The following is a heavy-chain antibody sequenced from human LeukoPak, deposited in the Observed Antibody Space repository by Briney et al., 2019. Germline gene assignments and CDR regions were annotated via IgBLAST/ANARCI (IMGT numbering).Heavy chain of an antibody. Sequence: GESLKISCKGSGYSFTSYWIGWVRQMPGKGLEWMGIIYPGDSDTRYSPSFQGQVTISADKSIGTAYLQWSSLKASDTAMYYCARQRYYYDSSGPYFDYWGQGTLVTVSS. CDR1: GYSFTSYW. J-gene: IGHJ4*02. CDR3: ARQRYYYDSSGPYFDY. D-gene: IGHD3-22*01. CDR2: IYPGDSDT. V-gene: IGHV5-51*01.